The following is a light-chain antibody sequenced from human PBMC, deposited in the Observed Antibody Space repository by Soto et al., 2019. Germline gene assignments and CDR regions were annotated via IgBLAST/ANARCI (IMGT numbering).Light chain of an antibody. CDR2: GAS. CDR3: QQYGSSPGT. CDR1: QSVSSSY. J-gene: IGKJ2*01. V-gene: IGKV3-20*01. Sequence: EIVLTQSPGTLSLSPGERATLSCRASQSVSSSYLAWYQQKPGQAPRLLIYGASSRATGIPDRFSGSGSGTDFTLTISRMEPEDVAVYYCQQYGSSPGTFGQGTKLEMK.